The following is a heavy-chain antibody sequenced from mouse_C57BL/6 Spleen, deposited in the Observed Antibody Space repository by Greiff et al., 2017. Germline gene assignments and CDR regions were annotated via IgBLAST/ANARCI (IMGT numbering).Heavy chain of an antibody. V-gene: IGHV1-59*01. J-gene: IGHJ1*03. CDR2: IDPSDSYT. D-gene: IGHD1-1*01. CDR3: ARGGYGSLYWYFDV. Sequence: QVQLQQSGAELVRPGTSVKLSCKASGYTFTSYWMHWVKQRPGQGLEWIGVIDPSDSYTNYNQKFKGKATLTVDTSSSTAYMQLSSLTSEDSAVYYCARGGYGSLYWYFDVWGTGTTVTVSS. CDR1: GYTFTSYW.